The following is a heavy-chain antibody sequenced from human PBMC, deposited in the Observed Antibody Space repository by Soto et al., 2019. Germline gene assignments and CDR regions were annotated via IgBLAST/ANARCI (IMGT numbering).Heavy chain of an antibody. Sequence: GASVKVSCKASGYTFSSYAMHWVRQAPGQRLEWMGWINAGYGNTKSSQKFQDRVTISRDTSASTAYMELTSLRSADTAVYYCARDTADGTFDFRGQGTLVPVS. CDR3: ARDTADGTFDF. V-gene: IGHV1-3*01. D-gene: IGHD1-1*01. CDR2: INAGYGNT. CDR1: GYTFSSYA. J-gene: IGHJ4*02.